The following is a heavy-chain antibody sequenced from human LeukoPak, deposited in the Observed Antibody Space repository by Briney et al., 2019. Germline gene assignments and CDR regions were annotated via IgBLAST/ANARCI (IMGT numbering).Heavy chain of an antibody. D-gene: IGHD2-21*01. CDR2: INPNCGGT. V-gene: IGHV1-2*02. CDR3: PVAERLLRRPYLIGP. J-gene: IGHJ5*02. Sequence: ASVKVSFKTSVYSSTDYYMHWVRQATGQGLEWMGLINPNCGGTSSAQKFQGRITMPRHTSIPTLYMAVSWLTSDDRALYYFPVAERLLRRPYLIGPWGQGTLVTVSS. CDR1: VYSSTDYY.